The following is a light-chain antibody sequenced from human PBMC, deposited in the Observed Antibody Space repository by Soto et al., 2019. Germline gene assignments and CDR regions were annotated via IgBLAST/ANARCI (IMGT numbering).Light chain of an antibody. V-gene: IGKV3-11*01. J-gene: IGKJ3*01. Sequence: EIVLTQSPDTLSLSPGERATLSCRASQSVGSSLAWYQQKPGQAPRLLIYDASKRATGIPARFSGSGSGTDLTLRISSLEPEDFAVYYCQQRSNWPPEVTFGPGTRVDIK. CDR1: QSVGSS. CDR3: QQRSNWPPEVT. CDR2: DAS.